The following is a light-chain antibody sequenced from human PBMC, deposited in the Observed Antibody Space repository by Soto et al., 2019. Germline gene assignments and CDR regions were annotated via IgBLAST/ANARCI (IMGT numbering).Light chain of an antibody. CDR2: GAS. V-gene: IGKV3-15*01. J-gene: IGKJ1*01. CDR3: QQYNNWWT. CDR1: QSVSSN. Sequence: EIVMTQSPATLSVSPGERATLSCRASQSVSSNLAWYQQKPGQARRLLIYGASTRATGIPARFSGSGSGTEFTLTISSLQSEDFAVYYCQQYNNWWTFGQGTKVDIK.